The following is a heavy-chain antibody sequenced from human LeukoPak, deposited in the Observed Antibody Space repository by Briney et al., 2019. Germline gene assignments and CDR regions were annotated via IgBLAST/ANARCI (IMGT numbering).Heavy chain of an antibody. CDR3: ARDRYDFWSGYSSYYFDY. CDR2: IYSGGST. D-gene: IGHD3-3*01. CDR1: GFTVSYNY. Sequence: GGSLRLSCAASGFTVSYNYMSWVRQAPGKGLEWVSIIYSGGSTYYADSVKGRFTISRDNAKNSLYLQMNSLRAEDTAVYYCARDRYDFWSGYSSYYFDYWGQGTLVTVSS. V-gene: IGHV3-53*01. J-gene: IGHJ4*02.